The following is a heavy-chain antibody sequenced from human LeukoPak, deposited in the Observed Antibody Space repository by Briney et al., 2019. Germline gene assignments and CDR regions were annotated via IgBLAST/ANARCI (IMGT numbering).Heavy chain of an antibody. V-gene: IGHV1-69*04. CDR2: IIPILGIA. CDR1: GGTFSSYA. Sequence: SVKVSCKASGGTFSSYAISWVRQAPGPGLEWMGRIIPILGIANYAQKFQGRVTITADKSTSTAYMELSSLRSEDTAVYYCARDREAYSGYDLGLFDYWGQGTLVTVSS. CDR3: ARDREAYSGYDLGLFDY. J-gene: IGHJ4*02. D-gene: IGHD5-12*01.